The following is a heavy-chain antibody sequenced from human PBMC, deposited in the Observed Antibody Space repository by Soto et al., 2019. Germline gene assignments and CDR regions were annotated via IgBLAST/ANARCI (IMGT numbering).Heavy chain of an antibody. D-gene: IGHD4-4*01. CDR2: IIPILGIA. Sequence: ASVKVSCKASGGTFSSYTISWVRQAPGQGLEWMGRIIPILGIANYAQKFQGRVTITADKSTSTAYMELSSLRSEDTAVYYCARSSVETTVTTGDYYGMDVWGQGTTVTVSS. CDR3: ARSSVETTVTTGDYYGMDV. V-gene: IGHV1-69*02. J-gene: IGHJ6*02. CDR1: GGTFSSYT.